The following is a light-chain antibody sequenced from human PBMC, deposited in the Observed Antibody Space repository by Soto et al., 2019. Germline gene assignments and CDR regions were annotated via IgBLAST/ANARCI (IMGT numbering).Light chain of an antibody. V-gene: IGLV2-14*01. CDR2: EVS. J-gene: IGLJ1*01. CDR1: SSDVGAYNY. CDR3: SSYTSSSTYV. Sequence: SVLTQPASVSGSPGQSITISCTGTSSDVGAYNYVSWYQQHPGKAPKLMIYEVSNRPSGVSNRFSGSKSGNTASLTISGLQAEDEADYYCSSYTSSSTYVFGTGTKATVL.